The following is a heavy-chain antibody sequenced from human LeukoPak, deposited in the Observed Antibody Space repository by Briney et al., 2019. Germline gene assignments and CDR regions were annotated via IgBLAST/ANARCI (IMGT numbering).Heavy chain of an antibody. V-gene: IGHV3-21*01. CDR1: GFTFSSYS. CDR3: ARGRILWFGELSSHYGMDV. Sequence: PGGSLRLSCAASGFTFSSYSMNWVRQAPGKGLEWVSSISSSSSYIYYADSVKGRFTISRDNAKNSLYLQMSSLRAEDTAVYYCARGRILWFGELSSHYGMDVWGKGTTVTVSS. D-gene: IGHD3-10*01. J-gene: IGHJ6*04. CDR2: ISSSSSYI.